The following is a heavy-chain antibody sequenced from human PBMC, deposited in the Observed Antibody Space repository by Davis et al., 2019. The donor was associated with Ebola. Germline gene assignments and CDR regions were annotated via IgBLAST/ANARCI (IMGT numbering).Heavy chain of an antibody. CDR2: INHSGST. D-gene: IGHD2-21*01. CDR1: GGSISSSSYY. CDR3: ARGWGLVIDY. V-gene: IGHV4-39*07. Sequence: PSETLSLTCTVSGGSISSSSYYWGWIRQPPGKGLEWIGEINHSGSTNYNPSLKSRVTISVDTSKNQFSLKLSSVTAADTAVYYCARGWGLVIDYWGQGTLVTVSS. J-gene: IGHJ4*02.